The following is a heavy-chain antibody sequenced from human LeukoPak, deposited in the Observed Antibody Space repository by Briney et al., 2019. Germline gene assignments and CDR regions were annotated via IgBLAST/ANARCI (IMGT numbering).Heavy chain of an antibody. CDR1: GDPRSNDY. CDR3: ARGSRYYDLSARSSYSPYYFDL. Sequence: SETLSLTCIVSGDPRSNDYWSWVRQPPGRGLEWIGYISYRGNGDYSPSLRSRVTISVDMSKKQLSLTLTSVTAADTAIYYCARGSRYYDLSARSSYSPYYFDLWGHGTLVTVSS. CDR2: ISYRGNG. D-gene: IGHD3-22*01. V-gene: IGHV4-59*01. J-gene: IGHJ4*01.